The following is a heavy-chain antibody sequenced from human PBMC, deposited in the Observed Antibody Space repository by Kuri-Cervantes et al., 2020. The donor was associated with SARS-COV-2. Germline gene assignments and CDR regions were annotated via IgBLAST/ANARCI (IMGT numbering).Heavy chain of an antibody. CDR3: ARDLGEGPTGY. J-gene: IGHJ4*02. D-gene: IGHD3-16*01. V-gene: IGHV3-66*01. CDR2: IYSGGST. CDR1: GFTVSSNY. Sequence: GGSLRLSCAASGFTVSSNYMSWVRQAPGKGVEWVSVIYSGGSTYYADSVKGRFTISRDNSKNTLYLQMNSLRAEDTAVYYCARDLGEGPTGYWGQGTLVTVSS.